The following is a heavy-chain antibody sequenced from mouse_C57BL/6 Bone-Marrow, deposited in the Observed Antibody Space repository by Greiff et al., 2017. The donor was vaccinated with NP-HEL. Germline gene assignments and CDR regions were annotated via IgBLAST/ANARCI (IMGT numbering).Heavy chain of an antibody. D-gene: IGHD1-1*01. CDR3: ARGDYYGSTFYY. Sequence: QVQLQQSGAELARPGASVKLSCKASGYTFTSYGISWVKQRTGQGLEWIGEIYPRSGNTYYNEKFKGKATLTADKSSSTAYMELRSLTSEDSAVYFCARGDYYGSTFYYCGQGTTLTVSS. V-gene: IGHV1-81*01. CDR2: IYPRSGNT. CDR1: GYTFTSYG. J-gene: IGHJ2*01.